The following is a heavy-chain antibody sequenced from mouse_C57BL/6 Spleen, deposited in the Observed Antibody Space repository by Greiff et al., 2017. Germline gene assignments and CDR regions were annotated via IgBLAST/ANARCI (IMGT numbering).Heavy chain of an antibody. Sequence: DVMLVESGGGLVKPGGSLKLSCAASGFTFSGYGMHWVRQAPETGLEWVSYISSGSSTIYYADTVKGRFTISRDNAKNTLFLQMTSLRSEDTAMYYCARNYDYLAWCAYWGQGTLVTVSA. J-gene: IGHJ3*01. D-gene: IGHD2-4*01. V-gene: IGHV5-17*01. CDR1: GFTFSGYG. CDR3: ARNYDYLAWCAY. CDR2: ISSGSSTI.